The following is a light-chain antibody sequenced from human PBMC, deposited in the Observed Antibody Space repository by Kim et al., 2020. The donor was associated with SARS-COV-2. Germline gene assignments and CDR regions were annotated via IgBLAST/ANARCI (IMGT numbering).Light chain of an antibody. CDR1: QSVSSN. Sequence: SVSPGERATRSCRASQSVSSNLAWYQQKPGQAPRLLIYGASTRATGIPARFSGSGSGTEFTLTISSLQSEDFAVYYCQQYHDWRTFGQGTKVDIK. CDR3: QQYHDWRT. CDR2: GAS. J-gene: IGKJ1*01. V-gene: IGKV3-15*01.